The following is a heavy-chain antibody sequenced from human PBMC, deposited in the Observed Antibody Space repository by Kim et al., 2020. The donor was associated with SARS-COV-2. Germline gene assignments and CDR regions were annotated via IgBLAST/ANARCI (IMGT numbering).Heavy chain of an antibody. CDR3: AREDTAMVTGPLCYFDY. CDR2: ISYDGSNK. D-gene: IGHD5-18*01. CDR1: GFTFSSYA. Sequence: GGSLRLSCAASGFTFSSYAMHWVRQAPGKGLEWVAVISYDGSNKYYADSVKGRFTISRDNSKNTLYLQMNSLRAEDTAVYYCAREDTAMVTGPLCYFDYWGQGTLVTVSS. J-gene: IGHJ4*02. V-gene: IGHV3-30-3*01.